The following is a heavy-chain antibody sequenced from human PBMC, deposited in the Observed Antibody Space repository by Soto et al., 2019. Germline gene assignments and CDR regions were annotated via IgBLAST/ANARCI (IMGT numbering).Heavy chain of an antibody. CDR1: GFAFSSYS. J-gene: IGHJ4*02. CDR2: ISSSSSYI. D-gene: IGHD5-12*01. V-gene: IGHV3-21*01. Sequence: EVQLVESGGGLVKPGGSLRLSCAAYGFAFSSYSMNWFRQAPGKGLEWVSSISSSSSYIYYADSVKGRFTISRDNAKNSLYLQMNSLRAEDTAVYYCARDGDGYNDYFDYWGQGTLVTVSS. CDR3: ARDGDGYNDYFDY.